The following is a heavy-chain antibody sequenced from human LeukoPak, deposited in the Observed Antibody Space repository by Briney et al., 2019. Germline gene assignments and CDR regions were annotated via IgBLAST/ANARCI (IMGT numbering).Heavy chain of an antibody. CDR2: IRSKAYGGTT. D-gene: IGHD6-19*01. V-gene: IGHV3-49*03. J-gene: IGHJ4*02. Sequence: GGSLRLSCTASGFTFGDYAMSWFRQAPGKGLEWVGFIRSKAYGGTTEYAASVKGRFTISRDDSKSIAYLQMNSLKTEDTAVYYCTRDRFSSGWAAPVGYWGQGTLVTVSS. CDR3: TRDRFSSGWAAPVGY. CDR1: GFTFGDYA.